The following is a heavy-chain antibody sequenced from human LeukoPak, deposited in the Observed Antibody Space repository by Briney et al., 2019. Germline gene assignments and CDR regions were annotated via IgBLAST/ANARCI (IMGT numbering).Heavy chain of an antibody. D-gene: IGHD1-1*01. CDR2: VSGSGGAT. J-gene: IGHJ6*03. CDR1: GFPFNNYA. Sequence: GPLRLSSAASGFPFNNYAMRGVRRAPGMGLERVSYVSGSGGATYSAASVKGRFTISRDNSKNTVYLQMGSLRAEDTAVYYCAKNRGGTYKYYMDVWGNGTTVTVSS. V-gene: IGHV3-23*01. CDR3: AKNRGGTYKYYMDV.